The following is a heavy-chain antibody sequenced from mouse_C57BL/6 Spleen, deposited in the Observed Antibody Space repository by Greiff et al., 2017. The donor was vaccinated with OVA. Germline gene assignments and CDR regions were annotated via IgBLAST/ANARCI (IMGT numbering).Heavy chain of an antibody. Sequence: QVHVKQPGAELVMPGASVKLSCKASGYTFTSYWMHWVKQRPGQGLEWIGEIDPSDSYTNYNQKFKGKSTLTVDKSSSTAYMQLSSLTSEDSAVYYCARSYGNYEGGAMDYWGQGTSVTVSS. CDR3: ARSYGNYEGGAMDY. J-gene: IGHJ4*01. V-gene: IGHV1-69*01. D-gene: IGHD2-1*01. CDR1: GYTFTSYW. CDR2: IDPSDSYT.